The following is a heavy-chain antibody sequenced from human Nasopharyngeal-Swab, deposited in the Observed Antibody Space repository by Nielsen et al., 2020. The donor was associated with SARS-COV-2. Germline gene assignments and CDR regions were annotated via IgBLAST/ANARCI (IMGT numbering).Heavy chain of an antibody. V-gene: IGHV1-46*01. Sequence: ASVKVSCKASGYTFTSYYMQWVRQAPGQGLEWMGIVNASGGSTSYAQKFQGRVTMTRDTSTSTVYMELSSLRSEDTAVYYCARGENYDSSGYYSRAEYFQHCGQGTLVTVSS. J-gene: IGHJ1*01. CDR3: ARGENYDSSGYYSRAEYFQH. CDR2: VNASGGST. CDR1: GYTFTSYY. D-gene: IGHD3-22*01.